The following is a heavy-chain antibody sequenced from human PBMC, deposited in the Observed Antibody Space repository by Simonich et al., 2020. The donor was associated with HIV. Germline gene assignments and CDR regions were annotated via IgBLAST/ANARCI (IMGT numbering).Heavy chain of an antibody. Sequence: QVQLQQWGAGLLKPSETLSLTCAVYGGSFSGYYWSWIRQPPGKGLEWMGENKHSGSTNYNPSLKSRVTISGDTSKNQFSLKLSSVTAADTAVYYCARRHPTTVTTPYFDYWGQGTLVTVSS. V-gene: IGHV4-34*01. CDR1: GGSFSGYY. CDR2: NKHSGST. J-gene: IGHJ4*02. D-gene: IGHD4-17*01. CDR3: ARRHPTTVTTPYFDY.